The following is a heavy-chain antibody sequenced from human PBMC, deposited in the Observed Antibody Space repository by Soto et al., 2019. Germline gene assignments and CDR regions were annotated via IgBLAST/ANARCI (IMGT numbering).Heavy chain of an antibody. D-gene: IGHD6-13*01. V-gene: IGHV3-23*01. Sequence: PGGSLRLSCAASGFTFSSYAMSWVRQAPGKGLEWVSAISGRSGSSTYYADSVKGRFTISRDNSKNTLYLQMNSLRAEDTALYYCAKGIAAGGTGDLDYWGQGTLVTVSS. J-gene: IGHJ4*02. CDR2: ISGRSGSST. CDR3: AKGIAAGGTGDLDY. CDR1: GFTFSSYA.